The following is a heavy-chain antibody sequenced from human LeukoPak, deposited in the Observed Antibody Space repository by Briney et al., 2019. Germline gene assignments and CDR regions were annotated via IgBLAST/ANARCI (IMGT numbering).Heavy chain of an antibody. J-gene: IGHJ3*02. CDR3: AREQQLAPDAFDI. CDR1: GGSISSYY. V-gene: IGHV4-4*07. D-gene: IGHD6-13*01. CDR2: IYTSGST. Sequence: SETLSLTCTVSGGSISSYYWSWIQQPAGKGLEWIGRIYTSGSTNYNPSLKSRVTMSVDTSKNQFSLKLSSVTAADTAVYYCAREQQLAPDAFDIWGQGTMVTVSS.